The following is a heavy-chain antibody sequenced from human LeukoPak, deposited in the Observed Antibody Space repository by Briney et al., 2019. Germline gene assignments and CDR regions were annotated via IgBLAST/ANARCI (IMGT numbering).Heavy chain of an antibody. Sequence: GGSLRLSCAASGFSFSSYEMNWVRQAPGKGLEWVSYISSSGSTIYYADSVKGRFTISRDNAKNSLYLQMNSLRAEDTAVYYCARTVGIAVAGLDYWGQGTLVTVSS. V-gene: IGHV3-48*03. CDR1: GFSFSSYE. CDR3: ARTVGIAVAGLDY. J-gene: IGHJ4*02. D-gene: IGHD6-19*01. CDR2: ISSSGSTI.